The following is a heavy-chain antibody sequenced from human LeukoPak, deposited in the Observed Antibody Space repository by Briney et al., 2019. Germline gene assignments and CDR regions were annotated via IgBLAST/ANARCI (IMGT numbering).Heavy chain of an antibody. Sequence: GASVKVSCKASGYTFTSYGISWVRQAPGQGLEWMGWISAYNGNTNYAQKLQGRVTMTTDTSTSTAYMELRSLRSDDTAVYCCARDLAVLLWFGELLQDWFDPWGQGTLVTVSS. CDR1: GYTFTSYG. D-gene: IGHD3-10*01. CDR3: ARDLAVLLWFGELLQDWFDP. J-gene: IGHJ5*02. V-gene: IGHV1-18*01. CDR2: ISAYNGNT.